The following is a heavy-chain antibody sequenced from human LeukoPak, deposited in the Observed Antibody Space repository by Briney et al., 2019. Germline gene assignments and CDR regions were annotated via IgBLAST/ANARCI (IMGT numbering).Heavy chain of an antibody. CDR3: AGDLEGYGGPFDY. Sequence: SETLSLTCTVSGGSLRSGDYYWSWIRQPPGTGLEWIGYIYYSGSTYYNPSLKSRVTISIDTSKNQFSLKLSSVPAADTAVYYCAGDLEGYGGPFDYWGQGTLVTVSS. J-gene: IGHJ4*02. CDR1: GGSLRSGDYY. D-gene: IGHD4-23*01. CDR2: IYYSGST. V-gene: IGHV4-30-4*01.